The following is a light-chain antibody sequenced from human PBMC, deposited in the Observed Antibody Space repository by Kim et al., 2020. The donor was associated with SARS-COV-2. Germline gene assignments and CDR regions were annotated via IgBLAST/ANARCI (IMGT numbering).Light chain of an antibody. CDR2: KAS. V-gene: IGKV1-5*03. CDR3: QQYSTYPWT. Sequence: SSVGDRVTITCRASQSISSWLAWYQQKPGKAPKLLIYKASSLESGVPSRFSGSGSGTEFTLTISSLQPDDFATYYCQQYSTYPWTFGQGTKVDIK. CDR1: QSISSW. J-gene: IGKJ1*01.